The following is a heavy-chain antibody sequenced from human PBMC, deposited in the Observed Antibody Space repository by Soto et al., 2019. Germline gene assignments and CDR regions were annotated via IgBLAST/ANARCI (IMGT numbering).Heavy chain of an antibody. CDR2: IIPIFGTA. CDR3: ASRMHSGAPDAFDI. Sequence: QVQLVQSGAEVKKPGSSMKVSCKASGGTFSSYAISWVRQAPGQGLEWMGGIIPIFGTANYAQKFQGRVTITADESTSTAYMELSSLRSEDTAVYYCASRMHSGAPDAFDIWGQGTMVTVSS. J-gene: IGHJ3*02. CDR1: GGTFSSYA. D-gene: IGHD6-25*01. V-gene: IGHV1-69*01.